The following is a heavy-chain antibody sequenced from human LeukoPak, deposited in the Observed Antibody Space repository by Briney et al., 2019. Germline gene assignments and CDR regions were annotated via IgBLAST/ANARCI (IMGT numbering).Heavy chain of an antibody. D-gene: IGHD3-3*01. V-gene: IGHV3-66*01. CDR1: GFTVSSNY. CDR2: IYSGGST. Sequence: GGSLRLSCAASGFTVSSNYMSWVRQAPGKGLEWVSVIYSGGSTYYADSVKGRFTISRDNSKNTLYLQMDSLRAEDTAVYYCARERSGFYYYYYGMDVWGQGTTVTVSS. CDR3: ARERSGFYYYYYGMDV. J-gene: IGHJ6*02.